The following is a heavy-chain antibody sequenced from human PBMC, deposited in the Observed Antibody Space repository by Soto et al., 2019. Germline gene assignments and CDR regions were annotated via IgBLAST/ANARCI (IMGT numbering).Heavy chain of an antibody. V-gene: IGHV1-69*06. J-gene: IGHJ6*02. CDR1: GATFSSYA. D-gene: IGHD2-2*02. Sequence: SVKVSCAASGATFSSYAISWVRQAPGQGLEWMGGIIPIFGTANYAQKFQGRVTITADKSTSTAYMELSSLRSEDTAVYYCARGPFQLGYCSSTSCYRAPMDVRRQVTTVTVS. CDR2: IIPIFGTA. CDR3: ARGPFQLGYCSSTSCYRAPMDV.